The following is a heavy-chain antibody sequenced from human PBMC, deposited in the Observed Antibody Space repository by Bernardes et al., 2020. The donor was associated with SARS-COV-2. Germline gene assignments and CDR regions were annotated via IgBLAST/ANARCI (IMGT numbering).Heavy chain of an antibody. V-gene: IGHV4-59*01. CDR3: AAYCISTSCHFDY. CDR1: GGSISSYY. J-gene: IGHJ4*02. CDR2: IYYSGST. D-gene: IGHD2-2*01. Sequence: SETLSLTCTVSGGSISSYYLSWIRQPPGKGLEWIGYIYYSGSTNYNPSLKSRVTISLDTSKNQFSLKLSSVTGADTAVYYCAAYCISTSCHFDYWGQGTLVTVSS.